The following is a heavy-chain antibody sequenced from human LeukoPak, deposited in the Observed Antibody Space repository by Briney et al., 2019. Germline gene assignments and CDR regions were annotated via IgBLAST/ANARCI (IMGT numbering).Heavy chain of an antibody. V-gene: IGHV4-59*01. CDR1: GGSISSYY. CDR2: IYYSGST. D-gene: IGHD3-3*01. Sequence: SETLSLTCTVSGGSISSYYWSWIRQPPGKGLEWIGYIYYSGSTNYNPSLKSRVTISVDTSKNRFSLKLSSVTAADTAVYYCARTQYYDFWSGLNGMDVWGQGTTVTVSS. CDR3: ARTQYYDFWSGLNGMDV. J-gene: IGHJ6*02.